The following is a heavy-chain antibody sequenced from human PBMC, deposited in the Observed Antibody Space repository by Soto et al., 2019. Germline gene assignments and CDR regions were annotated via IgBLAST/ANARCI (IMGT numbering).Heavy chain of an antibody. CDR2: INPSGGST. V-gene: IGHV1-46*01. CDR1: GYTFTSYY. Sequence: AASVKVSCKASGYTFTSYYMHWVRQAPGQGLEWMGIINPSGGSTSYAQKFQGRVTMTRDTSTSTVYMELSSLRSEDTAVYYCARDYDILTGYYGMDVWGQGTTVTVSS. CDR3: ARDYDILTGYYGMDV. D-gene: IGHD3-9*01. J-gene: IGHJ6*02.